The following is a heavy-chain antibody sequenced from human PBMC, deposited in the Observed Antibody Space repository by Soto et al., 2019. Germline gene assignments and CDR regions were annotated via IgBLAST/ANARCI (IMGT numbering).Heavy chain of an antibody. J-gene: IGHJ4*02. Sequence: EASVKVSCKASGYTFTNYGISWVRQAPGQGLEWMGWISAYNGNTNYAQKLQGRVTMTTDTSTSTAYMELRSLRSDDTAAYYCARDFSSGSYDYWGQGTLVTVSS. CDR3: ARDFSSGSYDY. D-gene: IGHD6-19*01. CDR1: GYTFTNYG. CDR2: ISAYNGNT. V-gene: IGHV1-18*04.